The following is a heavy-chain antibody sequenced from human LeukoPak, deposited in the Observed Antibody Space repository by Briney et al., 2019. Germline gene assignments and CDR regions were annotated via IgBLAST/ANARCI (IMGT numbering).Heavy chain of an antibody. V-gene: IGHV3-66*01. J-gene: IGHJ4*02. Sequence: PGGSLRLSCAASGFTVSTNYITWVRQAPGKGLEWVSGIYSGDTTYYADSVKGRFTTSRDISKNTLYLQMNSLRADDTAVYYCARGSAYWGQGTLVTVSS. CDR3: ARGSAY. CDR2: IYSGDTT. CDR1: GFTVSTNY.